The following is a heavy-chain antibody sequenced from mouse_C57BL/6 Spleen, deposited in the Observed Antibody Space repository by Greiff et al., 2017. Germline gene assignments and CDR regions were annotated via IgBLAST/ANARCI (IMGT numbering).Heavy chain of an antibody. D-gene: IGHD1-1*01. CDR1: GYAFTNYL. Sequence: VQRVESGAELVRPGTSVKVSCKASGYAFTNYLIEWVKQRPGQGLEWIGVINPGSGGTNYNEKFKGKATLTADKSSSTAYMQLSSLTSEDSAVYFCARHYVYAMDYWGQGTSVTVSS. J-gene: IGHJ4*01. V-gene: IGHV1-54*01. CDR2: INPGSGGT. CDR3: ARHYVYAMDY.